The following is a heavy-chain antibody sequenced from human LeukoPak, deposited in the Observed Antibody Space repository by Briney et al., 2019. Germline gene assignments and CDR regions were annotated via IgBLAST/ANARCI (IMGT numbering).Heavy chain of an antibody. CDR2: IYYSGST. Sequence: SETLSLTCTVSGGSISSGGYYWRWIRQPPGKGLEWIGYIYYSGSTYYNPSLKSRVTISVDTSKNQFSLTLSSVTAADTAVYYCARGGYSSSWSFPWWFDPWGQGTLVTVSS. J-gene: IGHJ5*02. CDR3: ARGGYSSSWSFPWWFDP. CDR1: GGSISSGGYY. D-gene: IGHD6-13*01. V-gene: IGHV4-31*03.